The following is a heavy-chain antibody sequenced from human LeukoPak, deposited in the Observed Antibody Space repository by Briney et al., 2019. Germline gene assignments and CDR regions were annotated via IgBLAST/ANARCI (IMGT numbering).Heavy chain of an antibody. D-gene: IGHD6-13*01. CDR1: DYTFSSDD. V-gene: IGHV1-18*01. CDR2: INAYNGNK. J-gene: IGHJ4*02. CDR3: ANRGQQLYDY. Sequence: GASVKVSCKISDYTFSSDDFTWVRQAPGKGLEWMGWINAYNGNKNYAPKFQGRVTLTTDTSTNTAYMDLRSLRSDDTAIYYCANRGQQLYDYWGQGTLVTVSS.